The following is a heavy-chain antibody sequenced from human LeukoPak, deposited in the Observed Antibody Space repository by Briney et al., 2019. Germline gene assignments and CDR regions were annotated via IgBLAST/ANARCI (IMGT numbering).Heavy chain of an antibody. CDR3: ARGGYYYDSSGWDFDY. V-gene: IGHV4-59*01. D-gene: IGHD3-22*01. CDR1: GGSISSYY. J-gene: IGHJ4*02. CDR2: IYYSGST. Sequence: SETLSLTCTVSGGSISSYYWSWIRQPPGKGLEWIGYIYYSGSTNYNPSLKSRVTIPVDTSKNQFSLKLSSVTAADTAVYYCARGGYYYDSSGWDFDYWGQGTLVTVSS.